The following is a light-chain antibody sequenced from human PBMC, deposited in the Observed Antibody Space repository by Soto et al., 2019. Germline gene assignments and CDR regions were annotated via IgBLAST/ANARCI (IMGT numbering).Light chain of an antibody. CDR3: QQYNNWYT. CDR2: GAS. J-gene: IGKJ2*01. Sequence: EIVMTQSPATRSVSPGERATLSCMASQSVSSNLAWYQQKPGQAPRLLIYGASTRATGIPARFSGSGSGTEFTLTISSLQSEDFAVYYCQQYNNWYTFGQGTKLEIK. CDR1: QSVSSN. V-gene: IGKV3-15*01.